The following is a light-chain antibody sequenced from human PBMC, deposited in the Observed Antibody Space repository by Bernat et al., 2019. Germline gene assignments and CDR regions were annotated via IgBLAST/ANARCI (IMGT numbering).Light chain of an antibody. Sequence: QSVLTQPPSASGTPGQRVTISCSGGASNIGASTVNWYQQLPGRGPQLLIYTNNQRRSGVPDRFSGSKSGTSASLAISGLRSEDAADYYCASWDDSLNGPVFGGGTRVSVL. CDR3: ASWDDSLNGPV. V-gene: IGLV1-44*01. CDR2: TNN. J-gene: IGLJ3*02. CDR1: ASNIGAST.